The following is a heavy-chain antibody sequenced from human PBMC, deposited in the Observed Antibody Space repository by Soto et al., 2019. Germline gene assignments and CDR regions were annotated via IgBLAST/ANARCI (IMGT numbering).Heavy chain of an antibody. V-gene: IGHV3-48*02. CDR3: AREHYDSSGYLYYYGMDV. Sequence: PGGSLRLSCAASGFTFSSYSMNWVRQAPGKGLEWVSYISSSSSTVYYADSVKGRFTISRDNAKNSLYLQMNSLRDEDTAVYYSAREHYDSSGYLYYYGMDVWGQGTTVTVSS. CDR1: GFTFSSYS. J-gene: IGHJ6*02. D-gene: IGHD3-22*01. CDR2: ISSSSSTV.